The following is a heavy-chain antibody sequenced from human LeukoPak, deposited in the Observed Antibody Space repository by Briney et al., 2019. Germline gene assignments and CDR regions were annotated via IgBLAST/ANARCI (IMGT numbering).Heavy chain of an antibody. D-gene: IGHD2-2*01. CDR1: GYSISSGYY. Sequence: PSETLSLTCTVSGYSISSGYYWGWIRQPPGKGLEWIGSIYHSGSTYYNPSLKSRVTISVDTSKNQFSLKLSSVTAADTAVYYCARVSVVVVPAAMDYWGQGTLVTVSS. CDR2: IYHSGST. V-gene: IGHV4-38-2*02. J-gene: IGHJ4*02. CDR3: ARVSVVVVPAAMDY.